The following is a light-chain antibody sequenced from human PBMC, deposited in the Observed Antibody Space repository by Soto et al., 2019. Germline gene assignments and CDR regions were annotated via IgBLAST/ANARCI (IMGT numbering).Light chain of an antibody. J-gene: IGLJ1*01. CDR2: GNS. CDR1: SSNIGAGYD. V-gene: IGLV1-40*01. CDR3: QSYDSSSYV. Sequence: QRVLNQPASVTGVHLEGVTISCTGSSSNIGAGYDVHWYQQPPGTAPKLLIYGNSNRPSGVPDRFSGPKSGTSASLAITGLQAEDEADYYCQSYDSSSYVFGPGTKVTVL.